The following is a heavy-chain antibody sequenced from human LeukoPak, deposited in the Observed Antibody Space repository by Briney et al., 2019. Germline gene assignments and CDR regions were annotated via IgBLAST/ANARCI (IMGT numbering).Heavy chain of an antibody. V-gene: IGHV4-34*01. CDR3: AREIGGYSYGCFDP. CDR1: GGSFSGYY. J-gene: IGHJ5*02. Sequence: SETLSLTCAVYGGSFSGYYWSWIRQPPGKGLEWIGEINHSGSTNYNPSLKSRVTISVDTSKNQFSLKLSSVTAADTAVYYCAREIGGYSYGCFDPWGQGTLVTVSS. D-gene: IGHD5-18*01. CDR2: INHSGST.